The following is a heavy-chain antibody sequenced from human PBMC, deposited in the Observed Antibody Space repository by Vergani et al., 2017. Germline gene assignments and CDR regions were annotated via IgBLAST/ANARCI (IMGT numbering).Heavy chain of an antibody. CDR1: GGSISSYY. J-gene: IGHJ5*02. V-gene: IGHV4-59*01. CDR2: IYYSGST. Sequence: QVQLHESGPRLVKPSETLSLTCTVSGGSISSYYWSWIRQPPGKGLEWIWYIYYSGSTNYHPSLKSRVTITVDTSKNHFSLKLSAVTAAETAVFYFARDGIYGSGKNWFDPWGQGTLVTVSS. D-gene: IGHD3-10*01. CDR3: ARDGIYGSGKNWFDP.